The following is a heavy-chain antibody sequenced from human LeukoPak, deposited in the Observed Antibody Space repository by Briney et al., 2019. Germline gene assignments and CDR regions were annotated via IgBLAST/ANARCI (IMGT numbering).Heavy chain of an antibody. Sequence: SVKVSCKASGGTFTNYAISWVRQAPGQGLEWMGGIIPISGTANYAQKFQDRITITADASTSTAYMELSSLRSEDTAVYYCATYCSSTNCYIWGYYFDYWGQGTPVTVSS. J-gene: IGHJ4*02. CDR2: IIPISGTA. CDR3: ATYCSSTNCYIWGYYFDY. CDR1: GGTFTNYA. V-gene: IGHV1-69*13. D-gene: IGHD2-2*01.